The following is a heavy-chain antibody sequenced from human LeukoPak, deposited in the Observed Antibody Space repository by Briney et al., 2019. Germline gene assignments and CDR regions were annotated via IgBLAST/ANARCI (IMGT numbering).Heavy chain of an antibody. CDR2: IYTSGST. J-gene: IGHJ6*03. V-gene: IGHV4-61*02. Sequence: SETLSFTCTVSGGSISSGSYYWSWIRQPAGKGLEWIGRIYTSGSTNYNPSLKSRVTISVDTSKNQFSLKLSSVTAADTAVYYCARYCSSTSCYPYYYYYMDVWGKGTTVTVSS. CDR1: GGSISSGSYY. CDR3: ARYCSSTSCYPYYYYYMDV. D-gene: IGHD2-2*01.